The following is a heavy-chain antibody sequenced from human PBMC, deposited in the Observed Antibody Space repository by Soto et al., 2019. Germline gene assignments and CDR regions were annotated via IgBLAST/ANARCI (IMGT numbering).Heavy chain of an antibody. D-gene: IGHD3-22*01. CDR2: ISYDGSNK. CDR1: GFTFSSYG. V-gene: IGHV3-30*18. CDR3: AKVGDSSGYDGDRWTDDAFDI. J-gene: IGHJ3*02. Sequence: QVQLVESGGGVVQPGRSLRLSCAASGFTFSSYGMHWVRQAPGKGLEWVAVISYDGSNKYYADSVKGRFTISRDNSKNTLYLQRNSLRAEDTAVYYCAKVGDSSGYDGDRWTDDAFDIWGQGTMVTVSS.